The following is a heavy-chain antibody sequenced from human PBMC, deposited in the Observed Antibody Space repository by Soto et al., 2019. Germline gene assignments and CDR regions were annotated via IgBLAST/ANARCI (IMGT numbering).Heavy chain of an antibody. J-gene: IGHJ6*02. CDR2: VYHTGNA. V-gene: IGHV4-30-2*01. CDR1: CGSITTAGYS. CDR3: ASRPFYKYGLDV. Sequence: PSETLSLTCTFSCGSITTAGYSWSWIRQPPGKALEWIGYVYHTGNAYPKPSLKSRVTISLDRSKNQFSLKMTSVTAADTALYYCASRPFYKYGLDVWGQGTTVTVS. D-gene: IGHD3-10*01.